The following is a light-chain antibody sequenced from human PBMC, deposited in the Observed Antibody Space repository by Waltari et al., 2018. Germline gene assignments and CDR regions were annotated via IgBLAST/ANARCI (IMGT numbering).Light chain of an antibody. CDR2: RND. J-gene: IGLJ3*02. CDR3: AAWDDSLNGWWV. V-gene: IGLV1-44*01. CDR1: SSNVGTNF. Sequence: QSVLTQPPSVSGTPGQRVTIACSRSSSNVGTNFVNWYQQLPGKAPKLLIYRNDLRPSGVPDRFSGSKSGTSASLAISGLQSDDEADYYCAAWDDSLNGWWVFGGGTKVTVL.